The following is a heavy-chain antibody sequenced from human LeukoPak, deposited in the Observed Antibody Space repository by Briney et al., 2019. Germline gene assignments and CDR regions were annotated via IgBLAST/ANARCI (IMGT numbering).Heavy chain of an antibody. J-gene: IGHJ6*03. CDR3: ARVHSGSYYADYYYYMDV. V-gene: IGHV4-59*01. Sequence: SETLPLTCTVSGGSISSYYWSWIRQPPGKGLEWIGYIYYSGSTNCNPSLKSRVTISVDTSKNQFSLKLSSVTAADTAVYYCARVHSGSYYADYYYYMDVWGKGTTVTVSS. CDR1: GGSISSYY. CDR2: IYYSGST. D-gene: IGHD1-26*01.